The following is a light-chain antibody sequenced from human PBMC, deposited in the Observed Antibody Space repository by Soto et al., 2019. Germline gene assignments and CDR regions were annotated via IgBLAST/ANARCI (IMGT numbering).Light chain of an antibody. Sequence: DIQMTQSPSTLSASVGDRVTITCRASQSISRWLAWYQQKPGEAPKLLIHGASSLESGVPSRFSGGGSGTEFTLTISRLQPDDVATYYCLQHNRYRTFAQGTKVEIK. V-gene: IGKV1-5*01. CDR3: LQHNRYRT. CDR1: QSISRW. CDR2: GAS. J-gene: IGKJ1*01.